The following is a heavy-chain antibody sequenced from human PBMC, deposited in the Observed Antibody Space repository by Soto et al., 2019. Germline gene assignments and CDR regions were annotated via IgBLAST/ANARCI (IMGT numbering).Heavy chain of an antibody. J-gene: IGHJ4*02. D-gene: IGHD1-26*01. CDR3: ARDKIKGAPEYLDS. V-gene: IGHV3-30-3*01. CDR2: IAYDGTIK. Sequence: QEQLVESGGDVVQPGRSLTLSCAASGFTFSANAMHWVRQAPGKGLEWVAVIAYDGTIKIYRDSVKGRFTISRDDSKSTLYLQMNSLRPEDTAVYYCARDKIKGAPEYLDSLGQGTLVTVSS. CDR1: GFTFSANA.